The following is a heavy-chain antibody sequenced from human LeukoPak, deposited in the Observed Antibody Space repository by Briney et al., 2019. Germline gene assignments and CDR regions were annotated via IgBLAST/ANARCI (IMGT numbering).Heavy chain of an antibody. D-gene: IGHD3-3*01. J-gene: IGHJ4*02. CDR3: AVEWAYGGFDY. Sequence: SVKVSCKASGGTLSSYAISWVRQAPGQGLEWMGGIIPIFGTANYAQKFQGRVTITTDESTSTAYMELSSLRSEDTAAYYCAVEWAYGGFDYWGQGTLVTVSS. CDR1: GGTLSSYA. CDR2: IIPIFGTA. V-gene: IGHV1-69*05.